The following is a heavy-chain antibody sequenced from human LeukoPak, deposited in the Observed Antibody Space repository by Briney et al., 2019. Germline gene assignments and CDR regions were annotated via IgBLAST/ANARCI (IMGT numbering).Heavy chain of an antibody. CDR1: GYTFSNYW. CDR2: IDPSDSYT. D-gene: IGHD6-19*01. V-gene: IGHV5-10-1*01. Sequence: PGESLKISCKGSGYTFSNYWISWVRRMPGKGLEWMGRIDPSDSYTNYSPSFQGHVTLSVDKSISTAYLQWSSLKASDTAMYYCARQGLGRNIDYWGQGTLVTVSS. CDR3: ARQGLGRNIDY. J-gene: IGHJ4*02.